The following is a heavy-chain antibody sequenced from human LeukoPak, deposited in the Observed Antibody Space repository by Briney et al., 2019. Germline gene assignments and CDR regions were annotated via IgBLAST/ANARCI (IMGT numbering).Heavy chain of an antibody. CDR3: ARQGTYSSAIGMGY. CDR1: GATFSSYA. V-gene: IGHV1-69*13. Sequence: GASVKVSCKASGATFSSYAISWVRQAPGQGLEWMGGIIPIFGTANYAQKFQGRVTITADASTSTVYMEVNSLRSEDTAVYYCARQGTYSSAIGMGYWGQGTLVTVSS. CDR2: IIPIFGTA. J-gene: IGHJ4*02. D-gene: IGHD6-19*01.